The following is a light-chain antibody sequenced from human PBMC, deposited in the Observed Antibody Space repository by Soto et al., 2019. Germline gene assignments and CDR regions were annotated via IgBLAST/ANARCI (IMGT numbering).Light chain of an antibody. Sequence: AIRMTQSPSSLSASTGDRVTITCRASQGISSYLAWYQQKPGKAPKLLIYAASTLQSALPPRFRGSGSWTDFTLTISGLQSEDFATYYCQQYYSYPLTFGGGTKVDIK. CDR1: QGISSY. V-gene: IGKV1-8*01. CDR2: AAS. J-gene: IGKJ4*01. CDR3: QQYYSYPLT.